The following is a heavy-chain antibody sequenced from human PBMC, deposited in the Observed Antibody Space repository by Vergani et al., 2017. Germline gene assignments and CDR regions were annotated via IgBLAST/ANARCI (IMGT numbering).Heavy chain of an antibody. D-gene: IGHD1-26*01. CDR3: TVAGGAPLRLDT. J-gene: IGHJ5*02. V-gene: IGHV1-24*01. CDR1: GYSLTELS. CDR2: FDPEDGKS. Sequence: QVQLVQSGAEVREPGASVKVSCQVSGYSLTELSLHWVRQAPGKGLEWMGGFDPEDGKSIYAQNFQGIVTMTEDASTDKGYMELCSLRSEDTAIYYCTVAGGAPLRLDTWGQGTLVTVSS.